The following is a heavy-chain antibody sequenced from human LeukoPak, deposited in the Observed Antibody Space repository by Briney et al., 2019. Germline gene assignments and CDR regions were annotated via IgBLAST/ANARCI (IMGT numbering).Heavy chain of an antibody. CDR1: GGSINRSPSS. CDR2: LFYGGDT. J-gene: IGHJ4*02. Sequence: SETLSLTCNVSGGSINRSPSSWGWIRQPPGKGLEWIGFLFYGGDTYYNPSLKSRVAISVDTFKNQFSLKLTSVTAADTAVYFCARHDGYNYARIDYWGQGTLVTVSS. V-gene: IGHV4-39*01. D-gene: IGHD5-18*01. CDR3: ARHDGYNYARIDY.